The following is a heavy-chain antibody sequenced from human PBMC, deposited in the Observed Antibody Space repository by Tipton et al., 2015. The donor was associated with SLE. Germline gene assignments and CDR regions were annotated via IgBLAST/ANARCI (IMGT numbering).Heavy chain of an antibody. J-gene: IGHJ4*02. V-gene: IGHV4-59*12. Sequence: LRLSCTVSGDSITSDYWTWIRQPPGKGLEWIGYIHYSGSTYRNPSLKSRVTVSLDTSRNQFSLNLSSVTAADTAVYYCATTSCSGDSCLVDHWGQGRLVNVSS. D-gene: IGHD2-21*01. CDR3: ATTSCSGDSCLVDH. CDR1: GDSITSDY. CDR2: IHYSGST.